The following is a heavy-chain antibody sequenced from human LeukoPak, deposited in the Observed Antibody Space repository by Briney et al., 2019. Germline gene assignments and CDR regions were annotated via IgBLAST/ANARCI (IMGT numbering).Heavy chain of an antibody. CDR1: VFPYSVYE. D-gene: IGHD2-2*01. J-gene: IGHJ4*02. V-gene: IGHV3-48*03. CDR2: ITSCGCTI. Sequence: GGSLTLPCAPSVFPYSVYEMNWARHAPGKGLEWFSYITSCGCTIYCADCVEGRFPISRDNAKNSLYVQMNRLRADDTGTYYCARGFNYAFDYWGRGTLVTVPS. CDR3: ARGFNYAFDY.